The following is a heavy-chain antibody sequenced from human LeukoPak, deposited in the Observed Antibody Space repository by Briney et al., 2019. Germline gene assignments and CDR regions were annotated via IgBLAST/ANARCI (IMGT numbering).Heavy chain of an antibody. V-gene: IGHV3-15*07. Sequence: PGGSLRLSCAASGFTFSNAWMNWVRQAPGKGLEWVGRIKSKTDGGTTDYAAPVKGRFTISRDDSKNTLYLRMNSLKTEDTAVYYCTTTNWGNYYGMDVWGQGTTVTVSS. CDR2: IKSKTDGGTT. CDR3: TTTNWGNYYGMDV. D-gene: IGHD7-27*01. J-gene: IGHJ6*02. CDR1: GFTFSNAW.